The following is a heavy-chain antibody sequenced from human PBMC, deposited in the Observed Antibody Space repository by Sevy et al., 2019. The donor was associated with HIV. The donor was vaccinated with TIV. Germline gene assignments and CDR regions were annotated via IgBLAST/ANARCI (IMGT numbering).Heavy chain of an antibody. CDR2: ISGSGGST. CDR3: AKDGGVGATHFDY. V-gene: IGHV3-23*01. Sequence: GGSLRLSCAASAFTFRSYVMNWVRQAPGKGPEWVSGISGSGGSTYYADSVKGRFTISRDNSKDTLYLQMNSLRAEDTAVYYCAKDGGVGATHFDYWGQGTLVTVSS. CDR1: AFTFRSYV. D-gene: IGHD1-26*01. J-gene: IGHJ4*02.